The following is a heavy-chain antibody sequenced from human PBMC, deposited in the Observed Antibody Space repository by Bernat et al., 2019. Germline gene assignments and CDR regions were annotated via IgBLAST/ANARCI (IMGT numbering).Heavy chain of an antibody. D-gene: IGHD4-17*01. V-gene: IGHV3-23*04. J-gene: IGHJ2*01. CDR1: GFTFSTYA. CDR3: ARHDYGDYAGPWYFDL. Sequence: VQLVESGGGVVQPGGSLRLSCAASGFTFSTYAMSWVRQAPGKGLEWVSTISGSGGSTYFPDSVKGRFTISRDNSKNTLYLQMNSLRAEDTAVYYCARHDYGDYAGPWYFDLWGRGTLVTVSS. CDR2: ISGSGGST.